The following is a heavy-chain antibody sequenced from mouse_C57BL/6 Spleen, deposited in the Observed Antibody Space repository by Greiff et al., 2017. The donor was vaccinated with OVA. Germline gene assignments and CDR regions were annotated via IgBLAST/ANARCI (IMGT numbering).Heavy chain of an antibody. CDR2: ISYDGSN. J-gene: IGHJ4*01. V-gene: IGHV3-6*01. CDR3: ARAGNYGFGYAMDY. Sequence: EVKLQESGPGLVKPSQSLSLTCSVTGYSITSGYYWNWIRQFPGNKLEWMGYISYDGSNNYNPSLKNRISITRDTSKNQFFLKLNSVTTEDTATYYCARAGNYGFGYAMDYWGQGTSVTVSS. CDR1: GYSITSGYY. D-gene: IGHD1-2*01.